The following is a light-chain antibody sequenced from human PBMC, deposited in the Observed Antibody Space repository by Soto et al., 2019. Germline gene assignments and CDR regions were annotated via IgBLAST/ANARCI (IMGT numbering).Light chain of an antibody. J-gene: IGLJ1*01. Sequence: QSALTQPASVSGSPGQSITISCNGTSSDVGHYNFVSWYQQHPGKAPKMMIFEVNKRPSGVSSRFAGSKSGNTASLTISGLQAEDEAAYFCFSYAGSSTYVFGTGTKVTVL. V-gene: IGLV2-23*02. CDR1: SSDVGHYNF. CDR2: EVN. CDR3: FSYAGSSTYV.